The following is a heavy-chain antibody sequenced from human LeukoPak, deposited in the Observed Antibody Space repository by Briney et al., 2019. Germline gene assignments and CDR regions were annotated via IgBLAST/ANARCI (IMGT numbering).Heavy chain of an antibody. CDR2: ISGSGGST. CDR3: ARDLFLWCFDL. Sequence: GGSLRLSCAASGFTVSSNYMSWVRQAPGKGLEWVSAISGSGGSTYYADSVRGRFTISRDISKNTLYLQINSLRADDTAVYYCARDLFLWCFDLWGRGTLVTVSS. V-gene: IGHV3-23*01. D-gene: IGHD2-21*01. J-gene: IGHJ2*01. CDR1: GFTVSSNY.